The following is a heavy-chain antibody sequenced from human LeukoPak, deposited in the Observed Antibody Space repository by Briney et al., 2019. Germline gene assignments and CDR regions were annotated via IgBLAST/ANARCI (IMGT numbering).Heavy chain of an antibody. CDR1: GYTFTRYY. Sequence: APVKVSCRASGYTFTRYYIHWVRQAPGQGLEWMGIINPSGGTTSYAQKFQGRVTMTRDTSTSTVYMELSSLRSEDTAVYYCARGATTLYFDYWGQGTLVTVSS. CDR3: ARGATTLYFDY. J-gene: IGHJ4*02. D-gene: IGHD1-26*01. CDR2: INPSGGTT. V-gene: IGHV1-46*03.